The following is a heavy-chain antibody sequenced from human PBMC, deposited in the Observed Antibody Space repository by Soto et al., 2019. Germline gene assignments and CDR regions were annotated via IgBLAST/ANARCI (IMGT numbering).Heavy chain of an antibody. Sequence: SETLSLTCDVSGDSIGSNVWWSWVRQPPGKGLEWIGEVYHNGLTDYNPSLRGRATMSADMSKNQFSLRVTSVTDADTAIYYCARDAALPGEADRFDYWGQGALDTDSS. D-gene: IGHD2-15*01. CDR1: GDSIGSNVW. CDR2: VYHNGLT. J-gene: IGHJ4*02. CDR3: ARDAALPGEADRFDY. V-gene: IGHV4-4*02.